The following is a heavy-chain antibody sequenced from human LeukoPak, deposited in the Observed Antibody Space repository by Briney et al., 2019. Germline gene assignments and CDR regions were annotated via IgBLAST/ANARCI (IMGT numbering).Heavy chain of an antibody. CDR2: IKSKTDGGTT. J-gene: IGHJ4*02. CDR3: AAQGGSGDLRY. D-gene: IGHD4-17*01. Sequence: GGSLRLSCAASGFTFSNAWMSWVRQAPGKGLEWVGRIKSKTDGGTTDYAAPVKGRFTISRDDSKNTLYLQMHSLKTEDTAVYYCAAQGGSGDLRYWGQGTLVTVSS. CDR1: GFTFSNAW. V-gene: IGHV3-15*01.